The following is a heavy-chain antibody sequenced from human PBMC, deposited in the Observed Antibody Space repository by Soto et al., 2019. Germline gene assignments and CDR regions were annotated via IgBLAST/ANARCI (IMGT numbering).Heavy chain of an antibody. CDR3: ARAWGDDYGDYVEAEGAFDI. Sequence: PSETLSLTCAVYGGSFRGYYWSWIRQPPGKGLERIGEINHSGSTNYNPSLKSRVTISVDTSKNQFSLKLSSVTAADTAVYYCARAWGDDYGDYVEAEGAFDIWGQGTMVTVSS. J-gene: IGHJ3*02. D-gene: IGHD4-17*01. CDR1: GGSFRGYY. CDR2: INHSGST. V-gene: IGHV4-34*01.